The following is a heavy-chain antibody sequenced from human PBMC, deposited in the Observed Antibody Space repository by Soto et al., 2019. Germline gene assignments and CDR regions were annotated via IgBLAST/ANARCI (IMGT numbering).Heavy chain of an antibody. CDR3: ARDKGLYDVWSGYSPVYMDV. J-gene: IGHJ6*03. CDR2: INAGNGNT. CDR1: GYTFTSYA. V-gene: IGHV1-3*01. D-gene: IGHD3-3*01. Sequence: ASVKVSCKASGYTFTSYAMHWVRQAPGQRLEWMGWINAGNGNTKYSQKFQGRVTITRDTSASTAYMELSSLRSEDTAVYYCARDKGLYDVWSGYSPVYMDVWGKGTTVTVSS.